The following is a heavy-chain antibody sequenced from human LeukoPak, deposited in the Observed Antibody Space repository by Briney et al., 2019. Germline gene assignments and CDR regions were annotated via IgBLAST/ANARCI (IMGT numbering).Heavy chain of an antibody. V-gene: IGHV3-21*01. CDR3: ANRYCSDTTCQETYFDY. CDR2: ITNWRGNT. D-gene: IGHD2-2*01. J-gene: IGHJ4*02. Sequence: GGSLRLSCAASGFSFSSFRMNWVRQAPGKGPEWVASITNWRGNTHYGDSVKGRFTISRDNAKNSLYLQMNSLRAEDTAVYYCANRYCSDTTCQETYFDYWGQGTLVTVSS. CDR1: GFSFSSFR.